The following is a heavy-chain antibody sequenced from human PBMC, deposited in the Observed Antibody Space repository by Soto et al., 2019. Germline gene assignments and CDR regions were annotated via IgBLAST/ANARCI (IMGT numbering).Heavy chain of an antibody. CDR3: ARAPLDY. J-gene: IGHJ4*02. CDR2: ISSTSSSI. V-gene: IGHV3-21*01. Sequence: GGSLRLSRVVSGFNFNIYGMNWVRQAPGKGLEWISFISSTSSSINYADSMKGRFTVSRDNAKNSLYLQLNNLRAEDTAVYYCARAPLDYWGRGTLVTVSS. CDR1: GFNFNIYG.